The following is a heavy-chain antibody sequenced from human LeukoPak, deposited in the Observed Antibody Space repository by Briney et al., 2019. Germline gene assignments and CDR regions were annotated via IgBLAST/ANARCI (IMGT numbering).Heavy chain of an antibody. CDR3: ARNASDSGTSYFDY. J-gene: IGHJ4*02. CDR1: GGSISSSTSY. CDR2: IYYSGST. V-gene: IGHV4-39*01. D-gene: IGHD1-26*01. Sequence: AETLSLTCTVSGGSISSSTSYWGWIRQPPGKGLEWIGSIYYSGSTSYNPSLKSRVTISVDTSKKQFSLKLDSVTAADTAVYYCARNASDSGTSYFDYWGQGTLVTVSS.